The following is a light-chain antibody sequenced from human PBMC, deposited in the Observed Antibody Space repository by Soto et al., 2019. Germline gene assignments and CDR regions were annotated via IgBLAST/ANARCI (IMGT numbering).Light chain of an antibody. V-gene: IGKV3-20*01. Sequence: EMVLTQSPGTLSLSPGERATLSCRARQSVSSSYLAWYQQKPGQAPRLLIYGASSRATGIPDRFSGSGSGTDFTLTISRLEPEDFAVYYCQQYGSSPRGTFGQGTKLEIK. CDR3: QQYGSSPRGT. J-gene: IGKJ2*02. CDR1: QSVSSSY. CDR2: GAS.